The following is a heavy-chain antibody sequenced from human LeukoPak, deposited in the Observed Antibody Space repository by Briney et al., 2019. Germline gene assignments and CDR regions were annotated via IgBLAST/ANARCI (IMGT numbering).Heavy chain of an antibody. CDR1: GGSISSSSYY. CDR2: IYYSGST. CDR3: ASLNMVRGVIGVATFDY. V-gene: IGHV4-39*01. Sequence: ETLSLTCTVSGGSISSSSYYWGWIRQPPGKGLEWIGSIYYSGSTYYNPSLKSRVTISVDTSKNQFSLKLSSVTAADTAVYYCASLNMVRGVIGVATFDYWGQGTLVTVSS. J-gene: IGHJ4*02. D-gene: IGHD3-10*01.